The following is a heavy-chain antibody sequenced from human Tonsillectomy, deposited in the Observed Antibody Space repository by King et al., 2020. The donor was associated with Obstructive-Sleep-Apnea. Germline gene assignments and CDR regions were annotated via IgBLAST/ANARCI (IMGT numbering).Heavy chain of an antibody. CDR2: INHSGST. CDR1: GGSFSGYY. V-gene: IGHV4-34*01. CDR3: ASCGLEWLSGGPNWFDP. J-gene: IGHJ5*02. D-gene: IGHD3-3*01. Sequence: VQLQQWGAGLLKPSETLSLTCAVYGGSFSGYYWSWIRQPPGKGLEWIGEINHSGSTNYNPSLKSRVTISVDTSKNQFSLKLSSVTAADTAVYYCASCGLEWLSGGPNWFDPWGQGTLVTVSS.